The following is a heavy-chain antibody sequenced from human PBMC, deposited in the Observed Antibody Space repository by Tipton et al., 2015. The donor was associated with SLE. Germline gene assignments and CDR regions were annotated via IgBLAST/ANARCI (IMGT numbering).Heavy chain of an antibody. Sequence: QVQLVQSGGGVVQPGRSLRLSCTASGFIFDIYGMHWVRQAPGKGLEWVTSIRDDGSSEHYADSVKGRFTISRDNSKNTLYLQMNSLRVEDTAIYYCAKSGEITGYDYWGQGTLVTVSS. CDR2: IRDDGSSE. CDR3: AKSGEITGYDY. J-gene: IGHJ4*02. V-gene: IGHV3-30*02. D-gene: IGHD3-16*01. CDR1: GFIFDIYG.